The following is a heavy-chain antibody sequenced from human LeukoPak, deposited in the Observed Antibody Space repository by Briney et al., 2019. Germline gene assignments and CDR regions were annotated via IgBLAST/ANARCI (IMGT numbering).Heavy chain of an antibody. CDR1: GYTFTSNS. J-gene: IGHJ4*02. Sequence: ASVKLSCKASGYTFTSNSLSWVRQAPRQGNGWMGLISAYNGNTNNAQTLHNRVTMTTDTSTSTAYIELRSPRTDATPGYYCVKAHGGGFRSDFDYCGQGTLVTVSS. CDR3: VKAHGGGFRSDFDY. CDR2: ISAYNGNT. V-gene: IGHV1-18*01. D-gene: IGHD1-26*01.